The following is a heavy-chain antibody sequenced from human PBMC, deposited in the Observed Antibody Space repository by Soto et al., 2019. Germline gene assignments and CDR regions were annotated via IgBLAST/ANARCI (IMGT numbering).Heavy chain of an antibody. V-gene: IGHV3-7*01. Sequence: GGSLRLSCAASGFTFSSYWMSWVRQAPGKGLEWVANIKQDGSEKYYVDSVKGRFTISRDNAKNSLYLQMNSLRAEDTAVYYCARDPTIFGVDDAFDIWGQGTMVTVSS. CDR1: GFTFSSYW. D-gene: IGHD3-3*01. J-gene: IGHJ3*02. CDR3: ARDPTIFGVDDAFDI. CDR2: IKQDGSEK.